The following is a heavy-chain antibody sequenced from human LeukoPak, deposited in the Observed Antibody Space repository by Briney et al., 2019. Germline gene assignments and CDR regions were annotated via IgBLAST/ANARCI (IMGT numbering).Heavy chain of an antibody. J-gene: IGHJ1*01. Sequence: ASVKVSCKASGYTFTSYGISWVRQAPGQGLEWMGWISAYNGNTNYAQKLQGRVTLTEDTSTDTAYMELSSLRSEDTAVYYCATSIELQHWGQGTLVTVSS. V-gene: IGHV1-18*01. CDR1: GYTFTSYG. CDR2: ISAYNGNT. CDR3: ATSIELQH. D-gene: IGHD3-10*01.